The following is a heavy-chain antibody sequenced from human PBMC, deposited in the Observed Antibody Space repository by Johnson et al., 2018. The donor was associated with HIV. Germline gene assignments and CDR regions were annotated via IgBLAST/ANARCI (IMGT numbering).Heavy chain of an antibody. V-gene: IGHV3-30*02. CDR2: IRYDGSNK. J-gene: IGHJ3*02. CDR3: ARDRSYYYEKDAFDI. D-gene: IGHD3-22*01. CDR1: GFTFSSYG. Sequence: QVQLVESGGGLVQPGGSLRLSCAASGFTFSSYGMHWVRQAPGKGLEWVAFIRYDGSNKYYVDSVKGRFTISRDNSKNTLYLQMNSLRAEDTAVYYCARDRSYYYEKDAFDIWGQGTMVTVSS.